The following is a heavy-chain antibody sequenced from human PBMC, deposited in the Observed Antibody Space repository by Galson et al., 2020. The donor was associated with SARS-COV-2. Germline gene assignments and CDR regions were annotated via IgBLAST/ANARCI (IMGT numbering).Heavy chain of an antibody. CDR3: ARETPDLPLVGATTGAVDY. CDR1: GGSISSGGYY. J-gene: IGHJ4*02. Sequence: TLSLTCTVSGGSISSGGYYWSWIRQHPGKGLEWIGYIYYSGSTYYNPSLKSRVTISVDTSKNQFSLKLSSVTAADTAVYYCARETPDLPLVGATTGAVDYWGQGTLVTVSS. D-gene: IGHD1-26*01. CDR2: IYYSGST. V-gene: IGHV4-31*03.